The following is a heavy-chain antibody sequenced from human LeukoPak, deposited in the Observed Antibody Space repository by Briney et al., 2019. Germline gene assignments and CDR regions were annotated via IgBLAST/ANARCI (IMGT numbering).Heavy chain of an antibody. J-gene: IGHJ4*02. CDR2: IWYDGSNK. Sequence: GGSLRLSCAASGFTFSSYAMHWVRQAPGKGLEWVAVIWYDGSNKYYADSVKGRFTISRDNSKNTLYLQMNSLRAEDTAVYYCARDSGGSSRAYFDYWGQGTLVTVSS. V-gene: IGHV3-33*08. CDR1: GFTFSSYA. CDR3: ARDSGGSSRAYFDY. D-gene: IGHD1-26*01.